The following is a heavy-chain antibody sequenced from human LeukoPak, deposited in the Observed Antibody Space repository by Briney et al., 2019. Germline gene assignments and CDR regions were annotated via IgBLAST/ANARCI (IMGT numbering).Heavy chain of an antibody. D-gene: IGHD2-2*01. CDR3: ARDVFHCSSTSCYYYYYGMDV. V-gene: IGHV1-69*13. J-gene: IGHJ6*02. CDR1: GGTFSSYA. Sequence: SVKVSCKASGGTFSSYAISWVRQAPGQGLEWMGGIIPIFGTANYAQKFQGRVTITADESTSTAYMELSSLRSEDTAVYYCARDVFHCSSTSCYYYYYGMDVWGQGTTVTVSS. CDR2: IIPIFGTA.